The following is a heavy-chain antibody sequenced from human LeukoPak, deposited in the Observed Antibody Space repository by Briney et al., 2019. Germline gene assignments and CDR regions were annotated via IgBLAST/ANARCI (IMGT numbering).Heavy chain of an antibody. CDR1: GDSVSSNSAA. J-gene: IGHJ5*02. Sequence: SQTLSLTCAISGDSVSSNSAALNWIRQSPSRGLEWVGRTYYRSKWYNDYAVSVKSRITINPDTSKNQFSLQLNSVTPEDTAVYYCAREPSKGSSVPNWFDPWGQGTLVTVSS. CDR3: AREPSKGSSVPNWFDP. CDR2: TYYRSKWYN. D-gene: IGHD6-6*01. V-gene: IGHV6-1*01.